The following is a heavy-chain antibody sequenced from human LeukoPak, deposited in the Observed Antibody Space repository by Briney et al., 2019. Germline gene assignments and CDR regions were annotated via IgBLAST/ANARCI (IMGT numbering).Heavy chain of an antibody. Sequence: GRSLRLSCAASGFTFSTYGMHWVRQAPGKGLEWVAVISYDGSNKYYADSVKGRFTISRDNSKNTLYLQMDSLRAEDTALYYCARDWGSGNSYYFDYWGQGTLVTVSS. D-gene: IGHD3-10*01. J-gene: IGHJ4*02. V-gene: IGHV3-30*03. CDR1: GFTFSTYG. CDR3: ARDWGSGNSYYFDY. CDR2: ISYDGSNK.